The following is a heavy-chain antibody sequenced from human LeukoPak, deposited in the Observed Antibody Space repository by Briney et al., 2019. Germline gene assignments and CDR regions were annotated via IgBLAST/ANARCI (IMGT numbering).Heavy chain of an antibody. Sequence: GGSLRLSCAASGFTFSSYWMNWVRQAPGKGLEWVANIKQDGSEKYYVDSVKGRFTISRDNAKNSLYLQMNSLRADDTAVYYCARDRESVTMVRGVFGFDPWGQGTLVTVSS. CDR1: GFTFSSYW. J-gene: IGHJ5*02. CDR2: IKQDGSEK. D-gene: IGHD3-10*01. CDR3: ARDRESVTMVRGVFGFDP. V-gene: IGHV3-7*01.